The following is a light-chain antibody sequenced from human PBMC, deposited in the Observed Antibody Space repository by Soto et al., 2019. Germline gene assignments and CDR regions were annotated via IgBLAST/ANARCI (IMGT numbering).Light chain of an antibody. CDR3: QQYNTYSRA. CDR1: QSVSGW. CDR2: DAS. J-gene: IGKJ1*01. Sequence: DIQMTQSPSTLSAFVGDRVTITCRASQSVSGWLAWYQQKPGRAPKLLIYDASTLESGVPSRFSGSGSGTEFTLTISGLQPDDFAPYYCQQYNTYSRAFGQGTKVEIK. V-gene: IGKV1-5*01.